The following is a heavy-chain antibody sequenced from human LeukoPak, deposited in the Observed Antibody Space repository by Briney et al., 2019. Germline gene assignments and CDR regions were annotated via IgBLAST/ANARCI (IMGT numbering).Heavy chain of an antibody. Sequence: PGGSLRLSCAASGFTFSGSTMHWVRQASGKGLEWVGRIRNKANSYATAYAESVKGGFTISRDDSKNMVYLQMNSLKTEDTAVYYCTGQPNYGDYPNWGQGALVTVSS. J-gene: IGHJ4*02. D-gene: IGHD4-17*01. CDR1: GFTFSGST. V-gene: IGHV3-73*01. CDR2: IRNKANSYAT. CDR3: TGQPNYGDYPN.